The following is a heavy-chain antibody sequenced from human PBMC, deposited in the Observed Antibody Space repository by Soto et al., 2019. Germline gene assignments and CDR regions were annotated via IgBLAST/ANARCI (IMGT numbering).Heavy chain of an antibody. V-gene: IGHV1-69*13. CDR1: GGTFSSYA. J-gene: IGHJ5*02. CDR2: IIPIFGTA. Sequence: ASVKVSCKASGGTFSSYASSWVRQAPGQGLEWMGGIIPIFGTANYAQKFQGRVTITADESTSTAYMELSSLRSEDTAVYYCAVDARRGGFGELFLRGLDWFDPFGQGILVTFSS. D-gene: IGHD3-10*01. CDR3: AVDARRGGFGELFLRGLDWFDP.